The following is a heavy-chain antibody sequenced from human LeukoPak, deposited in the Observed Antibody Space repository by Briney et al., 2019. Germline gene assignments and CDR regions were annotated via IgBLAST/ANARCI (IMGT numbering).Heavy chain of an antibody. V-gene: IGHV1-69*13. J-gene: IGHJ5*02. D-gene: IGHD3-10*01. CDR1: GGTFSSYA. CDR2: IIPIFGTA. Sequence: SVKVSCKASGGTFSSYAISWVRQAPGQGLEWMGGIIPIFGTANYAQKFQGRVTITADESTSTAYMELSSLRSEDTAVYYCARDYNYYGSGSYMNSNWFDPWGQGTLVTVSS. CDR3: ARDYNYYGSGSYMNSNWFDP.